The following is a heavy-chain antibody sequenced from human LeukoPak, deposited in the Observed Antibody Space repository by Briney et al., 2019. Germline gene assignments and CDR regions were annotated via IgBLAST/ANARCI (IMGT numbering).Heavy chain of an antibody. J-gene: IGHJ6*02. CDR1: GLTFSSYA. V-gene: IGHV3-48*03. CDR3: ASTGGYGSGTYDYYYFGMDV. CDR2: ITSSGRII. D-gene: IGHD3-10*01. Sequence: GGSLRLSCAASGLTFSSYAMSWVRQAPGKGLEWVAYITSSGRIIYYADSVKGRFTISRDNAKNSLYLQMNSLRAEDTAVYYCASTGGYGSGTYDYYYFGMDVWGQGTTVTVSS.